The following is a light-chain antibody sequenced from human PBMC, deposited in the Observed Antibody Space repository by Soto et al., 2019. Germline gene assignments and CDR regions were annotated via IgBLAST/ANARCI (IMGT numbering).Light chain of an antibody. Sequence: EIVLTQSPGTLSLSPGERATLSCRASQSVSSGYLAWYQKKPGQAPRLLVYGASSRATDIPDRFSGSGSGTDFTLTITRLEPEDFAVYYCQQYRSTPTFGQGTRVEI. CDR1: QSVSSGY. J-gene: IGKJ1*01. V-gene: IGKV3-20*01. CDR3: QQYRSTPT. CDR2: GAS.